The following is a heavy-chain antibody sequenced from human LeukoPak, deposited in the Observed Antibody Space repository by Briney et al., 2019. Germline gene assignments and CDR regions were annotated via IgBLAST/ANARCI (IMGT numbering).Heavy chain of an antibody. Sequence: SETLSLTCAVYAGSFSNYYYSWIRQPPGKGLEWIGETNHSGSTNYNPSLKSRVTMSVDTSKNQFSLNLSSVTAADAAVYYCARGVGWPHTMTYYYYYLDVWGKGTPVTVSS. V-gene: IGHV4-34*01. J-gene: IGHJ6*03. CDR3: ARGVGWPHTMTYYYYYLDV. D-gene: IGHD1-26*01. CDR1: AGSFSNYY. CDR2: TNHSGST.